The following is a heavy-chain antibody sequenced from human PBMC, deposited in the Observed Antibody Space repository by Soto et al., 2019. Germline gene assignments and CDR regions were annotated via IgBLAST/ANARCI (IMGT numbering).Heavy chain of an antibody. J-gene: IGHJ6*02. Sequence: QVQLQESGPGLVKPSQTLSLTCTVSGGSISSGDYYWSWIRQPPGKGLEWIGYIYYSGSTYYNPSLKSRVTISVDTSKNQFSLKLSSVTAADTAVYYCARDAHRFNNYYYYYGMDVWGQGTTVTVSS. CDR2: IYYSGST. CDR1: GGSISSGDYY. CDR3: ARDAHRFNNYYYYYGMDV. V-gene: IGHV4-30-4*01.